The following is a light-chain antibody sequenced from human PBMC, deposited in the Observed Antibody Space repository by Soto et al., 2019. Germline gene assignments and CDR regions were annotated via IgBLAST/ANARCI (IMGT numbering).Light chain of an antibody. CDR3: QQYDVWPALT. J-gene: IGKJ4*01. CDR1: QSVSSN. Sequence: EKALTQSPVTLSLSPGERATLSCRASQSVSSNLVWYQQRPGQAPRLLIYGASTRASGVPDRFSGSGSGTEFILTISSLQSEDSAVYYCQQYDVWPALTFGGGTKGDIK. V-gene: IGKV3-15*01. CDR2: GAS.